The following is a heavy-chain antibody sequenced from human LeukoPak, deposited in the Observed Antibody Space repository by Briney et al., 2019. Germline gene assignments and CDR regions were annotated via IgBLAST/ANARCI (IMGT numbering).Heavy chain of an antibody. CDR1: GYSISSGYY. CDR2: IYHSGST. V-gene: IGHV4-38-2*02. J-gene: IGHJ6*03. D-gene: IGHD1-1*01. CDR3: ARAGGYRGYMDV. Sequence: SETLSLTCTVSGYSISSGYYWGWIRQPPGKGLEWIGSIYHSGSTYYNPSLKSRVTISVDTSKNQFSLKLSSVTAADTAVYYCARAGGYRGYMDVWGKGTTVTISS.